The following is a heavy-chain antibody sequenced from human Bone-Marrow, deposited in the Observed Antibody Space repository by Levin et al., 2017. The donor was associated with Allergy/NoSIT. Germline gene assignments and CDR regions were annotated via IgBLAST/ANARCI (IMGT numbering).Heavy chain of an antibody. CDR1: GFTFRNFG. Sequence: GGSLRLSCAASGFTFRNFGMSWVRQAPGKGLEWLSLIWYDGSNKEYVDSVKGRFTISRDNSKDTLFLEMNSLRDEDTAVYYCARGRGSSSLYWYCDLWGRGTLVTVSS. CDR2: IWYDGSNK. CDR3: ARGRGSSSLYWYCDL. D-gene: IGHD6-6*01. J-gene: IGHJ2*01. V-gene: IGHV3-33*01.